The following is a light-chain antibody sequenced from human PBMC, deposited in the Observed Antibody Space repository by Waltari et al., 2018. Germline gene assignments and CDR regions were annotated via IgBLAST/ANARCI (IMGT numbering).Light chain of an antibody. CDR3: LQYHYWPPWT. V-gene: IGKV3-15*01. J-gene: IGKJ1*01. Sequence: IEMTQYPATLSVSPGERATLSCRASQNVGTKLAWSQQKPGLAPRLLIYDAFTRATGIPARFSGSGSGTEFTLTISSLQSEDLALYHCLQYHYWPPWTFGQGTKVEVK. CDR2: DAF. CDR1: QNVGTK.